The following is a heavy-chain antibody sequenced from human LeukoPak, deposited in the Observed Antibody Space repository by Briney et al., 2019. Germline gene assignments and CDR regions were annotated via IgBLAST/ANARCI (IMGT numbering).Heavy chain of an antibody. CDR2: IGGRGSNT. CDR3: ARDRTGAFDI. CDR1: GFIFSTYA. V-gene: IGHV3-23*01. J-gene: IGHJ3*02. Sequence: GGSLRLSCAASGFIFSTYARSWVRQAPGRGLEWVSGIGGRGSNTYYADSVKGRFTISRDNSKNTPFLQMDSLRPEDTAVYYCARDRTGAFDIWGQGTMVTVSS.